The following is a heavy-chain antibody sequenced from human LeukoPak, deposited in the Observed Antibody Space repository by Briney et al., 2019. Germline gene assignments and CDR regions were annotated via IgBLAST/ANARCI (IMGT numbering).Heavy chain of an antibody. CDR3: AVQNPKIRYYYDSSGYYSEDY. CDR2: IIPIFGTA. J-gene: IGHJ4*02. D-gene: IGHD3-22*01. V-gene: IGHV1-69*05. Sequence: SVKVSCKASGGTLSSYAISWVRQAPGQGLEWMGRIIPIFGTANYAQKFQGRVTITTDESTSTAYMELSSLRSEDTAVYYCAVQNPKIRYYYDSSGYYSEDYWGQGTLVTVSS. CDR1: GGTLSSYA.